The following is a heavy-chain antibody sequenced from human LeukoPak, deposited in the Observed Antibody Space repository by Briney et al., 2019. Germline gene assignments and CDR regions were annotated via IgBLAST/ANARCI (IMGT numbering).Heavy chain of an antibody. CDR1: GFTFSSYW. Sequence: GGSLRLSCAASGFTFSSYWMHWVRQAPGKGLVWVSRIKGDGSVTVYADSVKGRFTISRDNAKNTLYLQMNSLRVEDTAVYYCARSDWFDPWGQGTLVTVSS. D-gene: IGHD3-3*01. V-gene: IGHV3-74*01. J-gene: IGHJ5*02. CDR2: IKGDGSVT. CDR3: ARSDWFDP.